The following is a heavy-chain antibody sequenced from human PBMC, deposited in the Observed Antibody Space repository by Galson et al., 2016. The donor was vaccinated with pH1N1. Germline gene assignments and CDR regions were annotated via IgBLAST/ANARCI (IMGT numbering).Heavy chain of an antibody. Sequence: TLSLTCIVSGDSMSSGSYYWSWIRQPAGKGLEWIGRINTSGMTKYNPSHRSRVSISVDTSKNQFSLNLNTVTAADTGIYYCARDIDVVATTWFDPWGQGALVTVSS. D-gene: IGHD2-21*01. CDR2: INTSGMT. CDR1: GDSMSSGSYY. J-gene: IGHJ5*02. CDR3: ARDIDVVATTWFDP. V-gene: IGHV4-61*02.